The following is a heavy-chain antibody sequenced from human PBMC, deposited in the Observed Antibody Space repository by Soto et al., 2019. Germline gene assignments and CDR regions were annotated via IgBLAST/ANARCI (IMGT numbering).Heavy chain of an antibody. D-gene: IGHD3-16*01. Sequence: QVQLVQSGAEVKNPGASVKVSCKASGYTFTRYGIGWARQAPGQGLEWMGWINTYNGNTNYAQNVQGRVTLTTDTSTSTAYTGLRSLRSNDTAIYYCAMVDVYVTPSPQDVWGQGTTVIVSS. CDR1: GYTFTRYG. V-gene: IGHV1-18*01. CDR3: AMVDVYVTPSPQDV. CDR2: INTYNGNT. J-gene: IGHJ6*02.